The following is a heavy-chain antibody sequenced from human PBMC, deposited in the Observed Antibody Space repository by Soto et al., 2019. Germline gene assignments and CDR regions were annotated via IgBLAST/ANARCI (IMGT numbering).Heavy chain of an antibody. Sequence: SETLSLTCTVSGGSISSYYWSWIRQPPGKGLEWIGYIYYSGSTNYNPSLKSRVTISVDTSKNQFSLKLSSVTAADTAVYYCARGRPYGSLVAANQGAFDIWGQGTMVTVSS. V-gene: IGHV4-59*08. CDR3: ARGRPYGSLVAANQGAFDI. J-gene: IGHJ3*02. D-gene: IGHD2-15*01. CDR2: IYYSGST. CDR1: GGSISSYY.